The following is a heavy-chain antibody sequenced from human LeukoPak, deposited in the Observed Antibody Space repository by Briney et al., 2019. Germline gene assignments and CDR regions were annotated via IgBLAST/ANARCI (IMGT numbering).Heavy chain of an antibody. CDR2: IYYSGST. V-gene: IGHV4-59*01. Sequence: SEALSLTCTVSGGSISSYYWSWIRQPPGKGLEWIGYIYYSGSTNYNPSLKSRVTISVDTSKNQFSLKLSSVTAADTAVYYCARAVAGGRDAFDIWGQGTMVTVSS. D-gene: IGHD6-19*01. CDR3: ARAVAGGRDAFDI. J-gene: IGHJ3*02. CDR1: GGSISSYY.